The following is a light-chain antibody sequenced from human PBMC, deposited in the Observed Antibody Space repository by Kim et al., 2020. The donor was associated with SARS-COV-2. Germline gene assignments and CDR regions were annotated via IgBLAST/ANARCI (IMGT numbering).Light chain of an antibody. V-gene: IGKV3-20*01. CDR3: QQYSNSLGT. J-gene: IGKJ2*02. CDR1: QSVSRIY. CDR2: GTS. Sequence: PGEGATLSCRASQSVSRIYLAWYQQRLGQAPRLLIYGTSSRATGIPDRFSGSGSGTDFTLTISRLEPEDFAVYYCQQYSNSLGTFGQGTKLEI.